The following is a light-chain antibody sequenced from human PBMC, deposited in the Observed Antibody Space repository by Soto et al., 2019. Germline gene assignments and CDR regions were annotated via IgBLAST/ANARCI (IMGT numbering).Light chain of an antibody. J-gene: IGLJ1*01. Sequence: QSALTQPASVSGSPGQSITISCTGTSSDVGGYNYVSWYQQHPGKAPKLMIYEVSNRPSGISNRFPGSKSGNTASLTISGLQAEDEADDYCSSYTGSSTPYVFGTGTKLTVL. CDR2: EVS. CDR1: SSDVGGYNY. CDR3: SSYTGSSTPYV. V-gene: IGLV2-14*01.